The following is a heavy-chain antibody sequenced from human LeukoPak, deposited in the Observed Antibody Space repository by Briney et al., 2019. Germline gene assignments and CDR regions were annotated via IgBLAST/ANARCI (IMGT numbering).Heavy chain of an antibody. CDR2: ISGSGLNT. D-gene: IGHD3-10*01. J-gene: IGHJ4*02. CDR1: GFIFSTYG. CDR3: AKGGGYGSVTYSED. Sequence: PGGSLRLSCAASGFIFSTYGMTWFRQAPGRGLEWVSGISGSGLNTYYADSVKGRFTSSRDNSKNMLYLQMNSLRAEDTAVYYCAKGGGYGSVTYSEDWGQGILVTVSS. V-gene: IGHV3-23*01.